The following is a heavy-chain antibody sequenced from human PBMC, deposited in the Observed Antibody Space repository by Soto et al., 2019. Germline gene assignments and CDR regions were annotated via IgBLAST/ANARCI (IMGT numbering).Heavy chain of an antibody. D-gene: IGHD6-13*01. J-gene: IGHJ5*02. CDR1: GYSFTSYW. V-gene: IGHV5-51*01. CDR2: IYPGDSDT. Sequence: PGESLKISCKASGYSFTSYWIGWVRQLPGKGLEWVGIIYPGDSDTRYSPSFQGQVTISADKSISTAYLQWSSLKASDTAMYYCARPQGIAADDWWFDPWGQGTLVTVSS. CDR3: ARPQGIAADDWWFDP.